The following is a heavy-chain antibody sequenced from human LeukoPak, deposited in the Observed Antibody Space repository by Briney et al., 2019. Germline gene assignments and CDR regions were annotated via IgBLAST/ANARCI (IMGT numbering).Heavy chain of an antibody. V-gene: IGHV3-74*01. CDR1: GFTFSSYW. D-gene: IGHD3-10*01. CDR3: ARAKDCYGSGSYLGY. J-gene: IGHJ4*02. CDR2: INSDGSST. Sequence: GGSLRLSCAASGFTFSSYWMHWVRQAPGKGLVWVSRINSDGSSTSYADSVKGRFTISRDNAKNTLYLQMNSLRAENTAVYYCARAKDCYGSGSYLGYWGQGTLVTVSS.